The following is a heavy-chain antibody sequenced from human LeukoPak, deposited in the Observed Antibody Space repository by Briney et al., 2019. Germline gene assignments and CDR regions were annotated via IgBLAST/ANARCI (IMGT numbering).Heavy chain of an antibody. J-gene: IGHJ6*03. V-gene: IGHV1-8*03. Sequence: ASVKVSCKASGYTFTSYDINWVRQATGQGLEWLGWMNPNSGNTGYAQKFQGRVTITRNTSISTAYMELSSLRSEDTAVYYCARGTSGPPTYYDFWSGYDYMDVWGKGTTVTVSS. CDR1: GYTFTSYD. CDR3: ARGTSGPPTYYDFWSGYDYMDV. CDR2: MNPNSGNT. D-gene: IGHD3-3*01.